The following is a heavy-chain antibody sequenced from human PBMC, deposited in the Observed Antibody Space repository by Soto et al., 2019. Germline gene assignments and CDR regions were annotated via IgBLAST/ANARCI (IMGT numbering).Heavy chain of an antibody. CDR3: EREILSSSCDYYCDYGMDV. D-gene: IGHD6-13*01. Sequence: EVQLVESGGGLVKPGGSLRLSCAASGFTFSSYSMNWVRQAPGKGLEWVSSISSSSSYIYYADSVKGRFTISRDNAKNSLNLQMNSLRAEDTAVYYCEREILSSSCDYYCDYGMDVWGQGTTVTVSS. CDR1: GFTFSSYS. CDR2: ISSSSSYI. J-gene: IGHJ6*02. V-gene: IGHV3-21*01.